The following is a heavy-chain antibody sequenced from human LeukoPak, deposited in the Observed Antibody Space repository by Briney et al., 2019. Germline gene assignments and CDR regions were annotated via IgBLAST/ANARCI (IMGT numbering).Heavy chain of an antibody. V-gene: IGHV4-59*01. CDR2: IYYSGST. Sequence: SETLSLTCTVSGGSISSYYWSWIRQPPGKGLEWIGYIYYSGSTNYNPSLKSRVTISVDTSKNQFSLKLSSVTAADTAVYYCARDGGYGDLHWGQGTLVTVFS. J-gene: IGHJ4*02. CDR1: GGSISSYY. D-gene: IGHD4-17*01. CDR3: ARDGGYGDLH.